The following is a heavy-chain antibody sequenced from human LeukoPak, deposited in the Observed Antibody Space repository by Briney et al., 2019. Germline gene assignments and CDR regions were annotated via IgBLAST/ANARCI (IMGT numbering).Heavy chain of an antibody. V-gene: IGHV4-34*01. D-gene: IGHD4-11*01. CDR2: NNHSGST. CDR3: ARALDYSNYYYYYYYMDV. Sequence: SETLSLTCAVYGGSFSGYYWSWIPQPPGKGLEWSGENNHSGSTNYNPSLKIRVTVSIATSKNQFSLKLSSVTAADTAVYYCARALDYSNYYYYYYYMDVWGKGTTVTVAS. CDR1: GGSFSGYY. J-gene: IGHJ6*03.